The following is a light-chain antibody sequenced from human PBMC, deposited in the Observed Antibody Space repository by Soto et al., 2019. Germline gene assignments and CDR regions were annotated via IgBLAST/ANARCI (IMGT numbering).Light chain of an antibody. Sequence: QSVLTQPRSVSGSPGQSVTISCTGTSSDVGGYNYVSWYQQHPGKAPKLMIYDVSKRPSWVPDRFSGSKSGNTASLTISGLQDEDEADYYCCSYAGSYVFGTGTKLTVL. V-gene: IGLV2-11*01. J-gene: IGLJ1*01. CDR3: CSYAGSYV. CDR2: DVS. CDR1: SSDVGGYNY.